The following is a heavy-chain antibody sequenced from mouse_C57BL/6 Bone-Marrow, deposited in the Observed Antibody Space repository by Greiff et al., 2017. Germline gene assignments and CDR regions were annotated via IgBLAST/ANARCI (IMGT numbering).Heavy chain of an antibody. J-gene: IGHJ4*01. Sequence: DVKLVESEGGLVQPGSSMKLSCTASGFTFSDYYMAWVRQVPEKGLEWVANINYDGSSTYYLDSLKSRFIISRDNAKNILYLQMSSLKSEDTATYYCAREWVYAMDYWGQGTSVTVSS. CDR2: INYDGSST. V-gene: IGHV5-16*01. CDR3: AREWVYAMDY. CDR1: GFTFSDYY.